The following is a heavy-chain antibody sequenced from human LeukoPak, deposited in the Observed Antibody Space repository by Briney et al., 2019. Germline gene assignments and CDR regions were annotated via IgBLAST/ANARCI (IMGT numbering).Heavy chain of an antibody. V-gene: IGHV4-39*01. CDR2: IFYSGET. Sequence: PSETLSLTCTVSGGSISSSSYYWAWIRQPPGKGLEWIGNIFYSGETYYNPSLESRVTISIDTTRNQFSLELTSVTAADTSMYYCARPQLSAPEDAFDIWGRGTMVTVSS. J-gene: IGHJ3*02. D-gene: IGHD2-2*01. CDR3: ARPQLSAPEDAFDI. CDR1: GGSISSSSYY.